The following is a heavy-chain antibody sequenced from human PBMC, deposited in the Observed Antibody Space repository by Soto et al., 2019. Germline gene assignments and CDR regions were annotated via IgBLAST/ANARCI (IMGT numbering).Heavy chain of an antibody. CDR1: GGALSSHA. J-gene: IGHJ4*02. D-gene: IGHD3-3*01. CDR2: IIPIFGTA. Sequence: VSCKARGGALSSHARSWLQQAPGQGLEWMGGIIPIFGTANYAQKFQGRVTITADESTSTAYMELSSLRPEDTAVYYCARETHLELPDFWGQGILLSVSS. V-gene: IGHV1-69*01. CDR3: ARETHLELPDF.